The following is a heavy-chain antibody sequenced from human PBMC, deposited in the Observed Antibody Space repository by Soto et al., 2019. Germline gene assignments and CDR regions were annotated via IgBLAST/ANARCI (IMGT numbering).Heavy chain of an antibody. D-gene: IGHD6-19*01. CDR3: ATSGWNEDFYYYYGMAV. Sequence: PSETLSLTCAVSGDSVTRSNWWSWVRQSPGKGLEWIGETYHSGNTKYNPSLKSRITMSVDKAKNQFSLKMTSVTAADTAVYYCATSGWNEDFYYYYGMAVWGKGTTVTVSS. CDR1: GDSVTRSNW. V-gene: IGHV4-4*02. J-gene: IGHJ6*04. CDR2: TYHSGNT.